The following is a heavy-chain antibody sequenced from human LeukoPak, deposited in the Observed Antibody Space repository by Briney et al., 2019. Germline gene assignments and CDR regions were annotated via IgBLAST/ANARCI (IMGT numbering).Heavy chain of an antibody. CDR2: ISYDGSKK. Sequence: GRSLRLSCAGSGFTFSSYVFHWVRQAPGKGLEWVGLISYDGSKKYYPDSVKGRFTISRDNSNNTVYLQMNGLRAEDTAVYYCARGVGYRGYFGYWGRGTLVTVSS. V-gene: IGHV3-30*04. J-gene: IGHJ4*02. D-gene: IGHD2-15*01. CDR3: ARGVGYRGYFGY. CDR1: GFTFSSYV.